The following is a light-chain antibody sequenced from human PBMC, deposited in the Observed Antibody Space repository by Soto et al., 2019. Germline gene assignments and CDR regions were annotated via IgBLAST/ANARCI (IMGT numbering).Light chain of an antibody. CDR2: GAS. Sequence: EVVITQSPGTVCGAPLEIASLSCRASQRISSNLAWYQQRRGQAPRLLIYGASTRAPGIPARFSGSGSETEFTLTISSLQSEDFAVYYCQHYSSWSPITFGQGTRLEIK. V-gene: IGKV3-15*01. CDR3: QHYSSWSPIT. CDR1: QRISSN. J-gene: IGKJ5*01.